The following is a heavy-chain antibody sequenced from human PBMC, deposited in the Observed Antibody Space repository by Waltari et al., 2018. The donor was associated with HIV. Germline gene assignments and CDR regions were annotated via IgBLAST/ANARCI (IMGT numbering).Heavy chain of an antibody. Sequence: QVQLVESGGGVVQPGRSLRLSCAASGFPFSSDGMHWVRPAPGKGLEWVAVIWYDGSNKYYADSVKGRFTISRDNSKNTLYLQMNSLRAEDTAVYYCARENGFRSRDAFDIWGQGTMVTVSS. D-gene: IGHD2-8*01. CDR1: GFPFSSDG. V-gene: IGHV3-33*01. J-gene: IGHJ3*02. CDR2: IWYDGSNK. CDR3: ARENGFRSRDAFDI.